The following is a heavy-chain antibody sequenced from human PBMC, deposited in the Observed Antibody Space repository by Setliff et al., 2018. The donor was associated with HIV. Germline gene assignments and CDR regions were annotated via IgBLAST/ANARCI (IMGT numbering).Heavy chain of an antibody. CDR2: IYPRDSDA. CDR1: GYTFNNYW. D-gene: IGHD3-3*01. CDR3: ARHTRRLKLLEWLSPSYFYFYYMDV. J-gene: IGHJ6*03. V-gene: IGHV5-51*01. Sequence: GESLKISCKASGYTFNNYWIGWVRQMPGKGLEWMGIIYPRDSDAKYSQSFQDQVTISVDKSINTAYLQWSSLKASDTATYFCARHTRRLKLLEWLSPSYFYFYYMDVWGKGTSVTVSS.